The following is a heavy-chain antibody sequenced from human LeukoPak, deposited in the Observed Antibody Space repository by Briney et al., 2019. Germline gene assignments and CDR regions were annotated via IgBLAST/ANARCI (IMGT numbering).Heavy chain of an antibody. J-gene: IGHJ4*02. CDR2: IRYDGSNK. CDR1: GFTFSNHY. V-gene: IGHV3-30*02. D-gene: IGHD3-22*01. Sequence: GGSLRLSCAASGFTFSNHYMDWVRQAPGKGLEWVAFIRYDGSNKYYADSVKGRFTISRDNSKNTLYLQMNSLRVEDTAVYYCATLPYYYDSSGSYYFDYWGQGTLVTVSS. CDR3: ATLPYYYDSSGSYYFDY.